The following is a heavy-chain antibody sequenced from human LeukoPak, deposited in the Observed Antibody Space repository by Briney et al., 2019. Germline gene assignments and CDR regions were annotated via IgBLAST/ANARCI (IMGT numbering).Heavy chain of an antibody. CDR2: IYYSGST. CDR3: ARRLNFGDYGDYLRGASYWYFDL. D-gene: IGHD4-17*01. J-gene: IGHJ2*01. V-gene: IGHV4-39*01. CDR1: GGSISSSTYF. Sequence: TPSETLSLTCTVSGGSISSSTYFWGWIRQPPGKGLEWIGSIYYSGSTYYNPSLKSRVTISVDTSKNQFSLKLSSVTAADTAVYYCARRLNFGDYGDYLRGASYWYFDLWGRGTLVTVSS.